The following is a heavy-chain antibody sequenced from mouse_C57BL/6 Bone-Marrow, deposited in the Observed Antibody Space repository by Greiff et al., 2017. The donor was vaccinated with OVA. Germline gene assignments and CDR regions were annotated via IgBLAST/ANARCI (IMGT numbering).Heavy chain of an antibody. CDR2: VHPNSGSP. J-gene: IGHJ2*01. CDR3: AINYYFDY. CDR1: AYPLTSYW. V-gene: IGHV1-64*01. D-gene: IGHD4-1*02. Sequence: QVQLQQPGAELVKPGASVRLSCKAPAYPLTSYWMHWGKQRPGQGLEWIGMVHPNSGSPNYNEKFKSKATLTVDKSSSTAYMQLSSLTSEDSAVYYCAINYYFDYWGQGTTLTVSS.